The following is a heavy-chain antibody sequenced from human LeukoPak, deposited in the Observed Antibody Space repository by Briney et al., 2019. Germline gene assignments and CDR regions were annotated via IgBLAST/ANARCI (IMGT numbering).Heavy chain of an antibody. CDR3: AKDSIHDSSGYPQYYFDY. V-gene: IGHV3-30-3*01. J-gene: IGHJ4*02. CDR2: ISYDGSNK. D-gene: IGHD3-22*01. CDR1: GFTFSSYA. Sequence: GGSLRLSCAASGFTFSSYAMHWVRQAPGKGLEWVAVISYDGSNKYYADSVKGRFTISRDNSKNTLYLQMNSLRAEDTAVYYCAKDSIHDSSGYPQYYFDYWGQGTLVTVSS.